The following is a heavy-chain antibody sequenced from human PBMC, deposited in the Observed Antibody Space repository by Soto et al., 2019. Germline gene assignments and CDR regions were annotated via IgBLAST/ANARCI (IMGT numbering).Heavy chain of an antibody. CDR3: AREPRITIFGEVSTCGIDV. CDR1: DGSISSYY. CDR2: IYTSGST. V-gene: IGHV4-4*07. Sequence: SETLSLACTLSDGSISSYYWSWIRQPAGKGLEWIGRIYTSGSTNYNPSLKSRVPMSVDTSKNQFSLKLSSVTAADTAVYYCAREPRITIFGEVSTCGIDVRCQRDTLTVSS. D-gene: IGHD3-3*01. J-gene: IGHJ6*02.